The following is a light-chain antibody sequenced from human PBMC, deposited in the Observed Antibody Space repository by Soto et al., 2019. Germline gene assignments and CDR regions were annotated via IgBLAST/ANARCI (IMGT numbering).Light chain of an antibody. CDR2: DAS. J-gene: IGKJ4*01. CDR1: QSISSW. V-gene: IGKV1-5*01. Sequence: DIQMTQSPSTLSASVGDRVTITCRARQSISSWLAWYQQRPGRAPEVLIYDASSLESGVPSRFSGSGSGTEFTLTISSLQPDDFATYYCQQYNSYPVTFGGGTKVEIK. CDR3: QQYNSYPVT.